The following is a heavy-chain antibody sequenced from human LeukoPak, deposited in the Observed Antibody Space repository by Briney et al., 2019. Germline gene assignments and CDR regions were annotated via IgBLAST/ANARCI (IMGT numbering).Heavy chain of an antibody. CDR1: GGSFSGYY. CDR2: IYYSGST. V-gene: IGHV4-34*01. D-gene: IGHD3-10*01. CDR3: ASYYGSGYYYYMDV. J-gene: IGHJ6*03. Sequence: SETLSLTCAVYGGSFSGYYWSWIRQPPGKGLEWIGSIYYSGSTYYNPSLKSRVTISVDTSKNQFSLRLSSVTAADTAVYYCASYYGSGYYYYMDVWGKGTTVTVSS.